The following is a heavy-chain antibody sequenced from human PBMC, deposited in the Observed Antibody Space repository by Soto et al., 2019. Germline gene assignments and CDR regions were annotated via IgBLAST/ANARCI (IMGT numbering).Heavy chain of an antibody. V-gene: IGHV4-59*08. CDR2: IYYSGST. CDR1: GGSISSYY. Sequence: PSETLSLTCTVSGGSISSYYWSWIRQPPGKGLEWIGYIYYSGSTNYNPSLKSRVTISVDTSKNQFSLKLSSVTAADTAVYYCARHSESGYDYGYDYWGQGTLVTVSS. CDR3: ARHSESGYDYGYDY. J-gene: IGHJ4*02. D-gene: IGHD5-12*01.